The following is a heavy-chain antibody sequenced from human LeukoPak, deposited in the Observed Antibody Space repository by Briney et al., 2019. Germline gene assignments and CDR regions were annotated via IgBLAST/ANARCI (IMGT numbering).Heavy chain of an antibody. CDR1: GFTFSSYA. CDR3: ARRSYYDLDYFDY. D-gene: IGHD1-26*01. V-gene: IGHV3-23*01. CDR2: ITTSGGST. J-gene: IGHJ4*02. Sequence: GGSLRLSCAASGFTFSSYAMSWVRQAPGKGPEWVSTITTSGGSTYYADSAKGRFTISRDNSKNTLYLQMNSLRAEDTAAYYCARRSYYDLDYFDYWGQGTLVTVSS.